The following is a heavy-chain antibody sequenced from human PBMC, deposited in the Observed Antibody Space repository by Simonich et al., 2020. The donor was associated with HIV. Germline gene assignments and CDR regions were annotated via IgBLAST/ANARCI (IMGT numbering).Heavy chain of an antibody. CDR1: GYSISSGYY. CDR3: ARNTATRGSNWYFDL. V-gene: IGHV4-38-2*01. D-gene: IGHD3-16*01. CDR2: THHSGST. J-gene: IGHJ2*01. Sequence: QVQLQESGPGLVKPSETLSLTCAVSGYSISSGYYWGWIRQPPGKGLEWIGSTHHSGSTYYNPSLKSRVTISVDTSKNQFSLKLSSVTAADTAVYYCARNTATRGSNWYFDLWGRGTLVTVSS.